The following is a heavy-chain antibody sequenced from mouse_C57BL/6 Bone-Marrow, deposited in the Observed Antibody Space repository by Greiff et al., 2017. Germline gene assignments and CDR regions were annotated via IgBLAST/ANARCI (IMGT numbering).Heavy chain of an antibody. CDR2: INPSSGYT. V-gene: IGHV1-7*01. J-gene: IGHJ3*01. D-gene: IGHD2-3*01. CDR1: GYTFTSYW. CDR3: ARSSLYDGYYVGFAY. Sequence: VQLQQSGAELAKPGASVKLSCKASGYTFTSYWMHWVKPRPGQGLEWIGYINPSSGYTKYTPKFKDKATLTADKSSSTAYMQLSSLTYEDSAVYYCARSSLYDGYYVGFAYWGQGTLVTVSA.